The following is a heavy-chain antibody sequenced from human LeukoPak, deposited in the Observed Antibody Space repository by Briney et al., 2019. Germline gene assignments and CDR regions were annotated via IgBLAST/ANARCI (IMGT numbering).Heavy chain of an antibody. D-gene: IGHD5-18*01. CDR1: AYSFTSYW. V-gene: IGHV5-51*01. Sequence: GESLKISCKGSAYSFTSYWIGWVRQMPGKGLEWMGIIYPGDSDTSYSPSFQGQVTISADKSISTAYLQWSSLKASDTAMYYCARQGYSYGYSGAFDIWGQGTMVTVSS. CDR2: IYPGDSDT. J-gene: IGHJ3*02. CDR3: ARQGYSYGYSGAFDI.